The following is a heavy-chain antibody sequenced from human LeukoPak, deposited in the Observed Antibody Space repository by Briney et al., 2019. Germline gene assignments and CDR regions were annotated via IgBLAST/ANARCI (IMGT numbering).Heavy chain of an antibody. D-gene: IGHD3-22*01. V-gene: IGHV3-21*06. Sequence: GGSLRLSCAASGLSFSSYSFNWVRQAPGKGPEWVLSINTVSSYIYYADSLKGRFTISRDNAKNSVYLQMDSLRAEGSAVYYCARLRRNTDSSGFFYYYDYWGQGTLVTVSS. CDR1: GLSFSSYS. CDR3: ARLRRNTDSSGFFYYYDY. J-gene: IGHJ4*02. CDR2: INTVSSYI.